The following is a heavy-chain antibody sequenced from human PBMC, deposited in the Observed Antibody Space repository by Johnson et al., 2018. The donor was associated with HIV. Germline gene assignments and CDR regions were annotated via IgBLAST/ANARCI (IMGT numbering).Heavy chain of an antibody. CDR3: ASEASFAPRPETAFDV. CDR2: VNPNGGRT. V-gene: IGHV3-25*04. J-gene: IGHJ3*01. Sequence: QLVESGGGLVQPGGSLRLSCAASGFTFSSYAMSWVRQAPGNGLELVGQVNPNGGRTYLTDSGKDRFNISRDNAKNTLFLQMNSLRAEDTAVYFCASEASFAPRPETAFDVWGQGTKVTVSS. D-gene: IGHD2/OR15-2a*01. CDR1: GFTFSSYA.